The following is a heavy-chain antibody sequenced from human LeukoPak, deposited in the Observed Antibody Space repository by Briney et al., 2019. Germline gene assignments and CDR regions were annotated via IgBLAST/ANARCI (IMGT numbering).Heavy chain of an antibody. J-gene: IGHJ4*02. D-gene: IGHD3-10*01. CDR1: GFTFSDYY. Sequence: PGGSLRLSCAASGFTFSDYYMSWIRQAPGKGLEWVSYISSSGSTIYYADSVKGRFTISRDNAKNSLYPQMNSLRAEDTAVYYCAKESSVVRGVILSFDYWGQGTLVTVSS. CDR3: AKESSVVRGVILSFDY. V-gene: IGHV3-11*01. CDR2: ISSSGSTI.